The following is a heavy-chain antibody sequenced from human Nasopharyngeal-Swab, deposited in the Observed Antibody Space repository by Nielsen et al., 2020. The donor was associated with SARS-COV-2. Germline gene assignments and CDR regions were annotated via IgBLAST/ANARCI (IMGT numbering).Heavy chain of an antibody. CDR2: IYTSGST. Sequence: SETLSLTCTVSGGSISSGSYYWSWIRQPAGKGLEWIGRIYTSGSTNYNPSLKSRVTISVDTSKNQFSLKLSSVTAADTAVYYCARGADDSGSHGGYYYYYYGMDVWGQGTTVTVSS. CDR1: GGSISSGSYY. V-gene: IGHV4-61*02. CDR3: ARGADDSGSHGGYYYYYYGMDV. J-gene: IGHJ6*02. D-gene: IGHD3-10*01.